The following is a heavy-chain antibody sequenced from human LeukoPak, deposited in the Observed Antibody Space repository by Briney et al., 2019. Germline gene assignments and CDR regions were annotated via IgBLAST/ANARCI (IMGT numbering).Heavy chain of an antibody. CDR1: GFTFSSYA. Sequence: GGSLRLSCAASGFTFSSYAMSWVRQAPGKGLEWVSAISGSGGSTYYADSVEGRFTISRDNSKNTLYLQMNSLRAEDTAVYYCARHPTDIKTSHPQMNPTVSGGNWFDPWGQGTLVTVSS. D-gene: IGHD4-11*01. J-gene: IGHJ5*02. CDR3: ARHPTDIKTSHPQMNPTVSGGNWFDP. CDR2: ISGSGGST. V-gene: IGHV3-23*01.